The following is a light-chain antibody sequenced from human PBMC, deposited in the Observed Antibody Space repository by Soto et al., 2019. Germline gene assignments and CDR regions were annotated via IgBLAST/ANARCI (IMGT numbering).Light chain of an antibody. CDR3: QQYRSWPRT. J-gene: IGKJ1*01. CDR2: DAS. CDR1: QSVSSY. Sequence: EIVLTQSPATLSLSPGERATLSCRASQSVSSYLAWYQQKPGQAPRLLIYDASNRATGIPARFSGSGSGTDFTLTISSLEPEDFAVYYCQQYRSWPRTFGQGTKVDNK. V-gene: IGKV3-11*01.